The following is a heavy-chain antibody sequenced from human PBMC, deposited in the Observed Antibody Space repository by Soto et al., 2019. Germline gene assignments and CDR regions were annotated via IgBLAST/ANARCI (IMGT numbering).Heavy chain of an antibody. D-gene: IGHD6-13*01. CDR3: ARDPRSYSSSWYGESYGMDV. J-gene: IGHJ6*02. Sequence: QVQLVQSGAEVKKPGASVKVSCKASGYTFTGYYMHWVRQAPGQGLEWMGWINPNSGGTNYAQKFQGWVTMTRDTSISTAYMELSRLRSDDTAVYYCARDPRSYSSSWYGESYGMDVWGQGTTVTVSS. V-gene: IGHV1-2*04. CDR2: INPNSGGT. CDR1: GYTFTGYY.